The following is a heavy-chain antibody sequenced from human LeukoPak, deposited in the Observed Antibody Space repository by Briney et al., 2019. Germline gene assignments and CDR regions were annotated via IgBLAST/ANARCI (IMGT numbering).Heavy chain of an antibody. CDR3: ARGGSRLRQLVLFNGDWFDP. Sequence: ASVKVSCKASGYTFTDYFMNWVRQAPGQGLEWMGWINPKSGGTVYAQKFQGRVTMTRDTSISTAYMELSRLRSDDTAVYYCARGGSRLRQLVLFNGDWFDPWGQGTLVTVSS. CDR2: INPKSGGT. V-gene: IGHV1-2*02. J-gene: IGHJ5*02. CDR1: GYTFTDYF. D-gene: IGHD6-13*01.